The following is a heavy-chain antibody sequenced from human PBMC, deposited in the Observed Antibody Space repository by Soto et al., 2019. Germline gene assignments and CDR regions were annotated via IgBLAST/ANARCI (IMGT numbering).Heavy chain of an antibody. CDR1: RFTFSSYA. CDR2: ISGSGDST. J-gene: IGHJ6*02. V-gene: IGHV3-23*01. Sequence: EVQLLESGGGLVQPGGSLRLSCAASRFTFSSYAMTWVRQAPGKGLEWVSAISGSGDSTYYACSVKGRFTISRDNSKNTLYLQMNSLRAEDTAVYYCASGRGRSFYYGMDVWGQGTTVTVSS. CDR3: ASGRGRSFYYGMDV. D-gene: IGHD1-26*01.